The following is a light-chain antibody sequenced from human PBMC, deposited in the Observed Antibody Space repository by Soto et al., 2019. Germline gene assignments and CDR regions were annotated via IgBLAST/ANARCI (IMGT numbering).Light chain of an antibody. J-gene: IGKJ1*01. Sequence: DIQMTQSPSTLSASVGDRVTITRRASQSISSYLNWYQQKPGKAPKLLIYAASSLQSGVPSRFSGSGSGTDFTLTINSLQPEDFATYYCQQSYSAPRTFGQGTKVDIK. V-gene: IGKV1-39*01. CDR1: QSISSY. CDR2: AAS. CDR3: QQSYSAPRT.